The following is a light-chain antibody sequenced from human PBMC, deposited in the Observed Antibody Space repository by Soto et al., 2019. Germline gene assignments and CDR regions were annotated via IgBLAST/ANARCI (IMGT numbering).Light chain of an antibody. Sequence: DIQMTQSPSSLSPSVGDRVTITCRASRSISDWLAWYQQKPGKAPELLIFDASNLKSGVSSRFSGSGSGTEFTLTISRLQPDDVATYYCLQYSSHSGTFGQGTKV. CDR1: RSISDW. CDR2: DAS. CDR3: LQYSSHSGT. J-gene: IGKJ1*01. V-gene: IGKV1-5*01.